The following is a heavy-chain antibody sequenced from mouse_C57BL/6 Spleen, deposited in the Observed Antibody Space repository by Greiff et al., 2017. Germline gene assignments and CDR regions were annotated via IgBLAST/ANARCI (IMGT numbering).Heavy chain of an antibody. Sequence: VQLQQSGAELVKPGASVKLSCKASGYTFTEYTIHWVKQRSGQGLEWIGWFYPGSGSIKYNEKFKDKATLTAEKSSSTVYMEISRVTSEDSAVYVCERHEVRHYYGSSQYYDAMDYWGQGTSVTVSS. CDR2: FYPGSGSI. J-gene: IGHJ4*01. CDR1: GYTFTEYT. V-gene: IGHV1-62-2*01. D-gene: IGHD1-1*01. CDR3: ERHEVRHYYGSSQYYDAMDY.